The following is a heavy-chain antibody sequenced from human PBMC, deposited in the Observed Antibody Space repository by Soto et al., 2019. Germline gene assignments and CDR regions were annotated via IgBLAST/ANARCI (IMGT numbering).Heavy chain of an antibody. CDR2: IYYSGST. Sequence: SETLSLTCTVSGGSINSGGYYWNWIRQHPGKGLEWIGYIYYSGSTYYNPSLKSRVTISVDTSKNQFSLKLSSMTAADTAVYYCARVNVKILPGYSLASNTYGMDVWGQGTTVTVSS. CDR3: ARVNVKILPGYSLASNTYGMDV. D-gene: IGHD3-9*01. CDR1: GGSINSGGYY. V-gene: IGHV4-31*03. J-gene: IGHJ6*02.